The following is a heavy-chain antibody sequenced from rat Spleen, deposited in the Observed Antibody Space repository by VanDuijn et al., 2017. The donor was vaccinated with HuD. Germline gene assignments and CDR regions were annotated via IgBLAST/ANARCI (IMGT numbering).Heavy chain of an antibody. CDR2: ISPGGGNT. D-gene: IGHD1-11*01. CDR1: GFTFSNYG. Sequence: EVQLVESGGGLVQPGRSLKLSCAASGFTFSNYGMAWVRQTPTKGLEWVASISPGGGNTYYRDSVKGRFTISRYNAKNTKHLQMDSLRSEDTATYYCARHEAQWGQLRRGFAYWGQGTLVTVSS. J-gene: IGHJ3*01. CDR3: ARHEAQWGQLRRGFAY. V-gene: IGHV5S14*01.